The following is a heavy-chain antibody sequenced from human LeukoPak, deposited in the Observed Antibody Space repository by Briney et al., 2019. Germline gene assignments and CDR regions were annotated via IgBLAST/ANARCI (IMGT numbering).Heavy chain of an antibody. CDR3: ARGMYGSGRYYYYYMDV. CDR1: GGSFSGYY. D-gene: IGHD3-10*01. CDR2: INHSGST. Sequence: SETLSLTCAVYGGSFSGYYWSWIRQPPGKGLEWIGEINHSGSTNYNPSLKSRVTMSVDTSKNQFSLKLSSVTAADTAVYYCARGMYGSGRYYYYYMDVWGKGTTVTISS. J-gene: IGHJ6*03. V-gene: IGHV4-34*01.